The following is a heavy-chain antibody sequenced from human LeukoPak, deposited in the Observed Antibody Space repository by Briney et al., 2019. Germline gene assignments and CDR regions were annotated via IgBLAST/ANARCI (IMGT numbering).Heavy chain of an antibody. CDR1: GGSVSSYY. Sequence: SETLSLTCTASGGSVSSYYWSWIRQPPGKGLEWIGYIYYSGSTNYNPSLKSRVTISVDTSKNQFSLKLSSVTAADTALYYCARGSYYYDSSGYYAFDIWGQGTMVTVSS. J-gene: IGHJ3*02. CDR3: ARGSYYYDSSGYYAFDI. CDR2: IYYSGST. V-gene: IGHV4-59*08. D-gene: IGHD3-22*01.